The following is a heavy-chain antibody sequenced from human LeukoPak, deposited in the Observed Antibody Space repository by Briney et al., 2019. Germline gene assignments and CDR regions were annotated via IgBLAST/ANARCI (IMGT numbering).Heavy chain of an antibody. Sequence: KPSETLSLTCTVSGGSISSYYWSWIRQPAGKGLEWIGRIYTSGSTNYNPSLKSRVTMSVDTSKNQFSLKLSSVTAANTAVYYCARTLAAPTGYYFDYWGQGTLVTVSS. CDR1: GGSISSYY. CDR2: IYTSGST. CDR3: ARTLAAPTGYYFDY. J-gene: IGHJ4*02. D-gene: IGHD6-6*01. V-gene: IGHV4-4*07.